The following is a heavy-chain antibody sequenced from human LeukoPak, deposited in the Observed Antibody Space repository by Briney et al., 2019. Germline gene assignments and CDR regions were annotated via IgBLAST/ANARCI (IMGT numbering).Heavy chain of an antibody. CDR1: GFTFSSYS. CDR3: ARDSSRGSYTFDY. V-gene: IGHV3-21*01. J-gene: IGHJ4*02. Sequence: GGSLRLSCAASGFTFSSYSMNWVRQAPGKGLEWVSSISSSSSYIYYADSVKGRFTISRDNSKNTLYLQMNSLRAEDTAVYHCARDSSRGSYTFDYWGQGTLVTVSS. D-gene: IGHD1-26*01. CDR2: ISSSSSYI.